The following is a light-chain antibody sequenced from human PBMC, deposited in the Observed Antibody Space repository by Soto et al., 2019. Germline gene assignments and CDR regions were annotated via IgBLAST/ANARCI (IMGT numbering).Light chain of an antibody. CDR1: QSISNL. J-gene: IGKJ1*01. Sequence: DIQMTQSPSTLPASVGDRVTITCRASQSISNLLAWYQQKPGTAPKLLIYHASTLESGVPSRFSGSGSGTEFTLTISSLQPDDFATYYCQQYNSYSFGQRTKVDIK. CDR2: HAS. V-gene: IGKV1-5*01. CDR3: QQYNSYS.